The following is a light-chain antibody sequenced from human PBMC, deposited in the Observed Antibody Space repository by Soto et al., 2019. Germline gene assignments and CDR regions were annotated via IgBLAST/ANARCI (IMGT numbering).Light chain of an antibody. V-gene: IGKV1-39*01. CDR2: GAS. CDR3: QQSYTTPA. CDR1: QSISTY. Sequence: DIQVTQSPSSLSASVGDRVTITCRASQSISTYLNWYQQKPGEAPKLLIYGASSLQSGVPSRFSGSGSGTDFTLTISSLQPEDSATYFCQQSYTTPAFGPGTTVDIK. J-gene: IGKJ3*01.